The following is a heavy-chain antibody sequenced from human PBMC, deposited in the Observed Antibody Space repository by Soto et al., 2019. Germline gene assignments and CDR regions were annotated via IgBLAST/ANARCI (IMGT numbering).Heavy chain of an antibody. CDR1: GFTFSSYG. Sequence: GGSLRLSCAASGFTFSSYGMHWVRQAPGKGLEWVAVIWYDGSNKYYADSVKGRFTISRDNSKNTLYLQMNSLRAEDTAVYYCARDLTPPYDSSGYYYGYYYYGMDVWGQGTTVPSP. J-gene: IGHJ6*02. V-gene: IGHV3-33*01. CDR3: ARDLTPPYDSSGYYYGYYYYGMDV. D-gene: IGHD3-22*01. CDR2: IWYDGSNK.